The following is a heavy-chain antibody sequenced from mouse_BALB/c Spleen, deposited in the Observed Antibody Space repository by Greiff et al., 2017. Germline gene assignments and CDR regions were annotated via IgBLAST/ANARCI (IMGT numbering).Heavy chain of an antibody. J-gene: IGHJ2*01. CDR2: ISDGGSYT. CDR3: ARGTMIPFDY. Sequence: EVKLMESGGGLVKPGGSLKLSCAASGFTFSDYYMYWVRQTPEKRLEWVATISDGGSYTYYPDSVKGRFTISRDNAKNNLYLQMSSLKSEDTAMYYCARGTMIPFDYWGQGTTLTVSS. V-gene: IGHV5-4*02. CDR1: GFTFSDYY. D-gene: IGHD2-4*01.